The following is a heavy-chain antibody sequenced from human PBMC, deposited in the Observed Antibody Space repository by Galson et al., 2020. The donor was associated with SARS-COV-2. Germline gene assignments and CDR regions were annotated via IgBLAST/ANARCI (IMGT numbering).Heavy chain of an antibody. CDR3: AKDRGNDYGDQLDF. V-gene: IGHV3-23*01. CDR2: ISGGGGST. D-gene: IGHD4-17*01. CDR1: GFTFSRYA. J-gene: IGHJ4*02. Sequence: GGSLRLSCAASGFTFSRYALAWVRQAPGKGLEWVSGISGGGGSTYYVDSVKGRFTISRDTSQNTVHLQMSSLRAEDTAVYYCAKDRGNDYGDQLDFWGQGTLVTFSS.